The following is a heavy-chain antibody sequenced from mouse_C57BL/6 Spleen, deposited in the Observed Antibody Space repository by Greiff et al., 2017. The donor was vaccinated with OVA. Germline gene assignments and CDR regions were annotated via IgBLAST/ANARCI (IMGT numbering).Heavy chain of an antibody. V-gene: IGHV5-4*01. CDR2: ISDGGSYT. D-gene: IGHD4-1*01. Sequence: DVQLVESGGGLVKPGGSLKLSRAASGFTFSSYAMSWVRQTPEKRLEWVATISDGGSYTYYPDNVKGRFTISRDNAKNNLYLQMSHLKSEDTAMYYCARERETGSYAMDDWGQGTSVTVSS. CDR3: ARERETGSYAMDD. CDR1: GFTFSSYA. J-gene: IGHJ4*01.